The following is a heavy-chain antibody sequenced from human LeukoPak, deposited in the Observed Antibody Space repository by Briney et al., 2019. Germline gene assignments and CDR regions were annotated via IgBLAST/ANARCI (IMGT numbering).Heavy chain of an antibody. CDR2: ISANGDRT. CDR1: GFTVSSNY. J-gene: IGHJ3*02. CDR3: AKDLQGQVPDAFDI. D-gene: IGHD4-11*01. Sequence: PGGSLRLSCAASGFTVSSNYMSWVRQAPGQGLECVSSISANGDRTNYPDSVKGRFTISRDNSKSTLYLQMNSLRAEDTAIYYCAKDLQGQVPDAFDIWGQGTLVTVSS. V-gene: IGHV3-23*01.